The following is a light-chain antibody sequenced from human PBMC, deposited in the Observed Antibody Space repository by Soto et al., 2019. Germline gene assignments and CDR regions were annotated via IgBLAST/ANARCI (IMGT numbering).Light chain of an antibody. CDR2: WAS. J-gene: IGKJ2*01. CDR1: QSVLYSSNNKNY. Sequence: DIVMTQSPGSLPVSLGERATINCKSSQSVLYSSNNKNYLAWYQQKPGQSPKLLIYWASTRESGVPDRFSGSGSGTDFTLTISSLQAEDVAVYYCQQYYDTFYTFGQGTKLEIK. CDR3: QQYYDTFYT. V-gene: IGKV4-1*01.